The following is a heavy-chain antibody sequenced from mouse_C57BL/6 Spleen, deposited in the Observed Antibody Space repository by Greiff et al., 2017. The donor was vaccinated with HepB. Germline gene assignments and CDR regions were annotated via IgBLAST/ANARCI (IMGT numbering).Heavy chain of an antibody. CDR2: IYPGDGDT. Sequence: VQLQQSGAELVKPGASVKISCKASGYAFSSYWMNWVKQRPGKGLEWIGQIYPGDGDTNYNGKFKGKATLTADKSTSTAYMQLSSLSSEDSAVYFCARSGYYGSSYDYFDCWGKGTTLTVSS. V-gene: IGHV1-80*01. CDR3: ARSGYYGSSYDYFDC. CDR1: GYAFSSYW. D-gene: IGHD1-1*01. J-gene: IGHJ2*01.